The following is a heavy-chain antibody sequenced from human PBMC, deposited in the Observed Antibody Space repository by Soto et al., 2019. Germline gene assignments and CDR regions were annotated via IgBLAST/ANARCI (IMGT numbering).Heavy chain of an antibody. V-gene: IGHV4-59*12. Sequence: SETLSLTCSVSGGSISSYYWNWIRQPPGKGLEWIGYIYHSGSTYYNPSLKSRVTISVDRSKNQFSLKLSSVTAADTAVYYCARGMTTVTTIDYWGQGTLVTVSS. CDR3: ARGMTTVTTIDY. J-gene: IGHJ4*02. D-gene: IGHD4-4*01. CDR1: GGSISSYY. CDR2: IYHSGST.